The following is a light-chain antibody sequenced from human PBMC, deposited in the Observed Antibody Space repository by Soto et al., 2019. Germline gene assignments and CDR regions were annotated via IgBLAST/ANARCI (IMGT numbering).Light chain of an antibody. J-gene: IGKJ1*01. Sequence: DIQMTQSPSSLSASVGDRVTISCRASQSIRNYVSWYQQKPGTAPKLLIRAASTLQSGVPSXXSGSRSGTDFTLTISSLQIEDFATYFCQQTDSTPQTFGQGTKVEI. CDR2: AAS. CDR3: QQTDSTPQT. V-gene: IGKV1-39*01. CDR1: QSIRNY.